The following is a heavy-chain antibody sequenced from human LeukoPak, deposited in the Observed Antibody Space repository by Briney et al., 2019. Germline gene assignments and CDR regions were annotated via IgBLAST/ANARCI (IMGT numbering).Heavy chain of an antibody. Sequence: SETLSLTCAVYGGSFSGYYWSWIRQPPGKGLEWIGAINHSGSTNYNPSLKSRVTISVDTSKNQFSLKLSSVTAADTAVYYCARRSGGWFDPWGQGTLVTVSS. CDR1: GGSFSGYY. CDR3: ARRSGGWFDP. CDR2: INHSGST. J-gene: IGHJ5*02. V-gene: IGHV4-34*01. D-gene: IGHD1-26*01.